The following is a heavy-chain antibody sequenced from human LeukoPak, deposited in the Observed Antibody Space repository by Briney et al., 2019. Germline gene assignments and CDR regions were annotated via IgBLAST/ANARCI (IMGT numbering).Heavy chain of an antibody. Sequence: PSETLSLTCTVSGGSISSTSYYWGWIRQPPGKGLEWIGSIYYTGSTYYNPSLNTRVTMSVDMSKNQFSLKLSSVTAADTAVYYCARRLKVTEHFDYWGQGTLVTVSS. CDR1: GGSISSTSYY. CDR2: IYYTGST. V-gene: IGHV4-39*01. D-gene: IGHD2-21*02. CDR3: ARRLKVTEHFDY. J-gene: IGHJ4*02.